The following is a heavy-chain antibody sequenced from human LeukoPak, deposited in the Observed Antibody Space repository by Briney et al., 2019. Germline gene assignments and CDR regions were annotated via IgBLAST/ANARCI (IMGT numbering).Heavy chain of an antibody. J-gene: IGHJ4*02. CDR2: ISTISTYI. CDR3: ARLFGGGFGKYYFDY. D-gene: IGHD3-10*01. V-gene: IGHV3-21*01. CDR1: GFSFSSYS. Sequence: PGGSLRLSCAASGFSFSSYSMEWVRQAPGKGLEWVSSISTISTYIYYADSVKGRFTISRDNAKNSLYLQMNSLRAEDTAVYYCARLFGGGFGKYYFDYWGQGTLVTVSS.